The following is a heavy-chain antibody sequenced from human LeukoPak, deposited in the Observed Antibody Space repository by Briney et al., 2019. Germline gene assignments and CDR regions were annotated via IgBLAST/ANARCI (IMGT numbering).Heavy chain of an antibody. CDR1: GFSLSASGVG. CDR3: AHRQDGHSYGDPNNWFDP. J-gene: IGHJ5*02. CDR2: IYWDDDK. Sequence: SGPTLVKPTQTLKLTCTFSGFSLSASGVGVGWIRQPPGKALEWLALIYWDDDKRYSPSLKSRLTITKDTSKNQVVLTMTNMDPVDTATYYCAHRQDGHSYGDPNNWFDPWGQGTLVTVSS. V-gene: IGHV2-5*02. D-gene: IGHD5-18*01.